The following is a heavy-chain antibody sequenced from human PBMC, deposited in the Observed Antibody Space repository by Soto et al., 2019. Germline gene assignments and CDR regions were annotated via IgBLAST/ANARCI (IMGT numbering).Heavy chain of an antibody. Sequence: QLQLQESGPGLVKPSETLSLTCTVSGGSISSSSYYWGWIRQPPGKGLEWIGSIYYSGSTYYNPSLKSRVTISVYTSKNQFSLKLSSVTAADTAVYYCARQGCSGGSCSAGLLGIDYWGQGTLVTVSS. CDR1: GGSISSSSYY. D-gene: IGHD2-15*01. V-gene: IGHV4-39*01. J-gene: IGHJ4*02. CDR3: ARQGCSGGSCSAGLLGIDY. CDR2: IYYSGST.